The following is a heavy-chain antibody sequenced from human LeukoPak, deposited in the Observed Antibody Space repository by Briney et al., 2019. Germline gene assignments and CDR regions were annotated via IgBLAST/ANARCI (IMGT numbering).Heavy chain of an antibody. CDR1: GGSISSYY. CDR2: IYYSGST. CDR3: ARGDYSNYYWFDP. J-gene: IGHJ5*02. Sequence: SETLSLTCTVSGGSISSYYWSWIRQPPGKGLEWIGYIYYSGSTNYNPSLKSRVTISVDTSKNQFSLRLSSVTAADTAVYYCARGDYSNYYWFDPWGQGTLVTVSS. V-gene: IGHV4-59*01. D-gene: IGHD4-11*01.